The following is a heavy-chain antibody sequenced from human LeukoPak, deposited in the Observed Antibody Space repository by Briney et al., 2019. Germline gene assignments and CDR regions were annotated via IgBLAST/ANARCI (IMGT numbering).Heavy chain of an antibody. Sequence: ASVKVSCKASGYTFTSYGVSWVRQAPGQGLEWMGWISTYNGNTNSAQKFQGRVTMTTDTSTSTAYMELRSLRSDDTAVYYCARDERDYYFESWGQGTLVTVSS. CDR2: ISTYNGNT. J-gene: IGHJ4*02. V-gene: IGHV1-18*01. CDR3: ARDERDYYFES. CDR1: GYTFTSYG.